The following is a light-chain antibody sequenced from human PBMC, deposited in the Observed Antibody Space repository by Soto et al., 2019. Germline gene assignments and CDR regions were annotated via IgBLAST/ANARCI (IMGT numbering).Light chain of an antibody. Sequence: DIQMTQSPSTLSASVGDRVTITCRASQTITTWLAWYQQKPGKAPELLIYDASRLQSGVPPRFSGSGFGTEFSLTISGLQPDDSATYYCQQDSTYSGTCGQGTKVDIK. V-gene: IGKV1-5*01. CDR2: DAS. CDR3: QQDSTYSGT. J-gene: IGKJ1*01. CDR1: QTITTW.